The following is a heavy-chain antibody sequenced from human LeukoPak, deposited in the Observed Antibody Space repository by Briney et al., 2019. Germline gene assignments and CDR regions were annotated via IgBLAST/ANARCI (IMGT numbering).Heavy chain of an antibody. Sequence: ASVKVSCKASGGTFSSYAISWVRQAPGQGLEWMGWISAYNGNTNYAQKLQGRVTMTTDTSTSTAYMELRSLRSDDTAVYYCARDPGIVVVPAAIPKDYYYYGMDVWGQGTTVTVSS. D-gene: IGHD2-2*02. CDR2: ISAYNGNT. J-gene: IGHJ6*02. CDR3: ARDPGIVVVPAAIPKDYYYYGMDV. CDR1: GGTFSSYA. V-gene: IGHV1-18*01.